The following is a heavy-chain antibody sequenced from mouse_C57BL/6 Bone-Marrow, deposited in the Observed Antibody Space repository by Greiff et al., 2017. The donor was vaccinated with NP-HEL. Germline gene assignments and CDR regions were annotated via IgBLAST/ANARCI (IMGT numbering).Heavy chain of an antibody. Sequence: VQLQQSGAELVRPGASVKLSCTASGFNIKDDYMHWVKQRPEQGLEWIGWIDPENGDTEYASKFQGKATITADASSNTAYLQLSSLTSEDTGVYYCTRRGFAYWGQGTLVTVSA. V-gene: IGHV14-4*01. CDR3: TRRGFAY. CDR2: IDPENGDT. CDR1: GFNIKDDY. J-gene: IGHJ3*01.